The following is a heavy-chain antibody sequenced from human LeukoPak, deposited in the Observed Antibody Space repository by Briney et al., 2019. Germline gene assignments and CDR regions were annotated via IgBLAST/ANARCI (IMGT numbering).Heavy chain of an antibody. J-gene: IGHJ4*02. V-gene: IGHV3-30*02. CDR3: AIDGVNYPADFDY. CDR1: GFTFSSYG. D-gene: IGHD5-24*01. Sequence: PGGSLRLSCAASGFTFSSYGMHWVRQAPGKGLEWVAFIRYDGSNKYYADSVKGRFTISRDNSKNTLYLQMNSLRAEDTAVYYCAIDGVNYPADFDYWGQGTLVTVSS. CDR2: IRYDGSNK.